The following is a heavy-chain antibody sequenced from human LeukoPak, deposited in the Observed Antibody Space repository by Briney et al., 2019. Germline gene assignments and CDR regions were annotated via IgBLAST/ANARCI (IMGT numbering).Heavy chain of an antibody. CDR2: NYHSGST. CDR1: GGSISRGGYS. V-gene: IGHV4-30-2*01. J-gene: IGHJ6*02. Sequence: SQTLSLTGAVSGGSISRGGYSWSWIRQPPGKGREWIGYNYHSGSTYYNPSLKTRVTISVDRSKNQFSLKLSSVAAADTAVYYRARAYYYGMDGWGQGTTVTVSS. CDR3: ARAYYYGMDG.